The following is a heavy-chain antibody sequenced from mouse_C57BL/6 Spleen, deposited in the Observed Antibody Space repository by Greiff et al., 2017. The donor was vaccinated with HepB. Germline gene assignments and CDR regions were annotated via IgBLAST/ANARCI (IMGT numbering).Heavy chain of an antibody. Sequence: VQLVESGAELVKPGASVKMSCKASGYTFTTYPIEWMKQNHGKSLEWIGNFHPYNDDTKYNEKFKGKATLTVEKSSSTVYLELSRLTSDDSAVYYCARRYDYDGYYFDYWGQGTTLTVSS. J-gene: IGHJ2*01. CDR3: ARRYDYDGYYFDY. CDR2: FHPYNDDT. CDR1: GYTFTTYP. D-gene: IGHD2-4*01. V-gene: IGHV1-47*01.